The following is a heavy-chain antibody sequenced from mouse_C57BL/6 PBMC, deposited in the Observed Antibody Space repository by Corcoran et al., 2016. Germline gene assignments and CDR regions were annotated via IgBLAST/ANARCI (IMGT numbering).Heavy chain of an antibody. CDR1: GYTFTDYY. CDR3: ARCPWLRRWAMDY. V-gene: IGHV1-26*01. D-gene: IGHD2-2*01. J-gene: IGHJ4*01. Sequence: EVQLQQSGPELVKPGASVKISCKASGYTFTDYYMNWVKQSHGKSLEWIGDINPNNGGTSYNQKFKGKATLTVDKSSSTAYMELRSLTSEDSAVYYCARCPWLRRWAMDYWGQGTSVTVSS. CDR2: INPNNGGT.